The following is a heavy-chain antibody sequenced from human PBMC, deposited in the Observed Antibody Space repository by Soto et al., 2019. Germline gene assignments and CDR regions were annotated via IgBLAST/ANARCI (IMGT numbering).Heavy chain of an antibody. J-gene: IGHJ6*03. D-gene: IGHD1-1*01. Sequence: GGSLRLSCAASGFTFSSYGMHWVRQAPGKGLEWVAVIWYDGSNKYYADSVKGRFTISRDNSKNTLYLQMNSLRAEDTAVYYCASGTLATPYYMDVWGKGTTVTVSS. CDR1: GFTFSSYG. CDR3: ASGTLATPYYMDV. V-gene: IGHV3-33*01. CDR2: IWYDGSNK.